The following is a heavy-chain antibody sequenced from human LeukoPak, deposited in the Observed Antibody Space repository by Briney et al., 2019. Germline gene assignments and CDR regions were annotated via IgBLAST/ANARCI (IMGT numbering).Heavy chain of an antibody. J-gene: IGHJ1*01. CDR2: IYTSGST. V-gene: IGHV4-4*07. Sequence: SETLSLTCTVSGGSISSYYCSWIRQPAGKGLEWIGRIYTSGSTNYNPTLKSRVTMLVDTSKNQFSLKLSSVTAADTAVYYCARESDGYNAEYFQHWGQGTLVTVSS. CDR3: ARESDGYNAEYFQH. D-gene: IGHD5-24*01. CDR1: GGSISSYY.